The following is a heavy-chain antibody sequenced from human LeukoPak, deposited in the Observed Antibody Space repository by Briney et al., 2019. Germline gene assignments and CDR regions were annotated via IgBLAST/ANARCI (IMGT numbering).Heavy chain of an antibody. D-gene: IGHD3-10*01. CDR3: ARVTMVRGVGDEGY. Sequence: KPSETLSLTCTVSGGSISSSSYYWGWIRQPPGKGLEWIGSIYYSGSTYYNPSLKSRVTISVDTSKNQFSLKLSSVTAADTAVYYCARVTMVRGVGDEGYWGQGTLVTVSS. J-gene: IGHJ4*02. V-gene: IGHV4-39*07. CDR1: GGSISSSSYY. CDR2: IYYSGST.